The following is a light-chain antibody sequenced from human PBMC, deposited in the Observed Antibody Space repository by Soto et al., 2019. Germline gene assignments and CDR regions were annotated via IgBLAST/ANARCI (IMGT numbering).Light chain of an antibody. J-gene: IGKJ4*01. Sequence: EIVLTQSPGTLSLSPGKRATLSCRASQSVSSSYLAWYQQKPGQAPRLLIYGASSRATGIPDRFSGSGSGTDFTLTISRLEPEDFAVYYCQQYGSSPRLTFGGGTKVEIK. V-gene: IGKV3-20*01. CDR3: QQYGSSPRLT. CDR2: GAS. CDR1: QSVSSSY.